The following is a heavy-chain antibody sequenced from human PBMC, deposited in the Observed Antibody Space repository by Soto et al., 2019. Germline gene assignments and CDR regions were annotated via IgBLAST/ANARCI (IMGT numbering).Heavy chain of an antibody. J-gene: IGHJ5*02. CDR1: GYSFSHYF. CDR3: AREAYSSIFRYGTNPNWSDP. V-gene: IGHV1-2*02. CDR2: INSSNGGT. D-gene: IGHD2-15*01. Sequence: GASVTVSRKGSGYSFSHYFMHWVRQVPGQGLEWMGWINSSNGGTKYSQKFQGRLTMTTDTSTSTAYMELSRLTADDTAIYYCAREAYSSIFRYGTNPNWSDPLGQGTLVTGSS.